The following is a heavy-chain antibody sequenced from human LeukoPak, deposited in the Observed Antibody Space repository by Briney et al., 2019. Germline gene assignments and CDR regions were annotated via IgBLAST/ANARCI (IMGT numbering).Heavy chain of an antibody. Sequence: GRSLRLSCAASGFTFSIYAMHWVRQAPGKGLEWVAVISYDGSNKNYADSVKGRFTISRDNSKNTLYLQMKSLRAEDTAVYHCARESYYDSSGYQSWPMDVWGQGTTVTVSS. CDR2: ISYDGSNK. J-gene: IGHJ6*02. V-gene: IGHV3-30-3*01. D-gene: IGHD3-22*01. CDR1: GFTFSIYA. CDR3: ARESYYDSSGYQSWPMDV.